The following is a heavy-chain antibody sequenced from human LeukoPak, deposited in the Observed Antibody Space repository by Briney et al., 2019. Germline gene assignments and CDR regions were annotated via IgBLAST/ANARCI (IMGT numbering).Heavy chain of an antibody. D-gene: IGHD2-2*01. Sequence: GASVKVSCKASGGTFSSYAISWVRQAPGQGLEWMGGIIPIFGTANYAQKFQGRVTITADESTSTAYMEQSSLRSEDTAVYYCARSAQQYCSSTSCYPDYWGQGTLVTVSS. CDR3: ARSAQQYCSSTSCYPDY. CDR2: IIPIFGTA. CDR1: GGTFSSYA. V-gene: IGHV1-69*13. J-gene: IGHJ4*02.